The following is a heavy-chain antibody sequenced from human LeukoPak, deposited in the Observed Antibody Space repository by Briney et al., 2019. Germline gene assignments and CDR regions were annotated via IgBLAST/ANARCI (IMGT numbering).Heavy chain of an antibody. CDR1: GGSPSIGNYY. CDR3: ARHNYCSSTSCYSP. D-gene: IGHD2-2*01. J-gene: IGHJ5*02. Sequence: PSQTLCLTCTLSGGSPSIGNYYGSSTRLPPGECLGWIGYVYYSGSTYYNPSLMSRVTISVDTSKNQFSLKLSSVTAADTAVYYCARHNYCSSTSCYSPWGQGTLVTVSS. CDR2: VYYSGST. V-gene: IGHV4-30-4*08.